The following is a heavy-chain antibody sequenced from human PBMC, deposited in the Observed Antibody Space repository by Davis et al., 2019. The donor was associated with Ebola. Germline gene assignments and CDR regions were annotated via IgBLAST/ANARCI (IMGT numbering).Heavy chain of an antibody. CDR2: IYYSGST. Sequence: PSETLSLTCTVSGGSISRYYWRWIRQPPGKGLEWIGYIYYSGSTNYHPSLKSRVTISVDTSKNQFSLKLSSVTAADTAVYYCASSAGGSYDSSGYYYGGDYYYYYMDVWGKGTTVTVSS. CDR3: ASSAGGSYDSSGYYYGGDYYYYYMDV. J-gene: IGHJ6*03. CDR1: GGSISRYY. V-gene: IGHV4-59*01. D-gene: IGHD3-22*01.